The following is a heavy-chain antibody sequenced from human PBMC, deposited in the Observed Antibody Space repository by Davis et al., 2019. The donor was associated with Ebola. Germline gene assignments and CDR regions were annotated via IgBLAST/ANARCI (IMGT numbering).Heavy chain of an antibody. CDR1: GGSISSYY. V-gene: IGHV4-59*08. J-gene: IGHJ5*02. Sequence: PSETLSLTCTVSGGSISSYYWSWIRQPPGKGLEWIGYLYYSGNINYNPSLKGRVAISVDTSNNQFSLKLKSVTATDTALYYCARVRTEDAMVRGSYFALPNCFDPWGQGTLVTVSS. CDR2: LYYSGNI. CDR3: ARVRTEDAMVRGSYFALPNCFDP. D-gene: IGHD3-10*01.